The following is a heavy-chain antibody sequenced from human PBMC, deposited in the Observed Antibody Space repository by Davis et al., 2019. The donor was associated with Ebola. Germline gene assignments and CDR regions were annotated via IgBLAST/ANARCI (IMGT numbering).Heavy chain of an antibody. CDR3: TRGGDASNYYSGLDV. CDR1: GYSFTSYW. D-gene: IGHD3-16*01. Sequence: GESLKISCKGSGYSFTSYWIGWVRQMPGEGLEWMGIIYPYDSDTRYSPSFEGQVTISADNSLSTAYLQWRSLKASDSAIYYCTRGGDASNYYSGLDVWGQGTTVTVSS. V-gene: IGHV5-51*01. J-gene: IGHJ6*02. CDR2: IYPYDSDT.